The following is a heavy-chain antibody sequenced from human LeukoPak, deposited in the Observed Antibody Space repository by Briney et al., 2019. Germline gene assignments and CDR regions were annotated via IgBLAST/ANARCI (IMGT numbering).Heavy chain of an antibody. CDR1: GYTFTSYD. CDR2: MNPNSGNT. CDR3: ARGVEYSSSWYVIYYYYYMDV. J-gene: IGHJ6*03. D-gene: IGHD6-13*01. Sequence: GASVKVSCKASGYTFTSYDINWVRQATGQGLEWMGWMNPNSGNTGYARKFQGRVTMTRNTSISTAYMELSSLRSEDTAVYYCARGVEYSSSWYVIYYYYYMDVWGKGTTVTISS. V-gene: IGHV1-8*01.